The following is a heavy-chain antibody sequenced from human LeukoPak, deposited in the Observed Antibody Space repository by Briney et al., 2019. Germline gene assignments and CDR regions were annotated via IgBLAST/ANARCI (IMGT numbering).Heavy chain of an antibody. V-gene: IGHV3-66*01. CDR3: IRIRTGEHQYGMDV. CDR2: IDTVGNT. J-gene: IGHJ6*02. D-gene: IGHD3-10*01. CDR1: GFRVSDYY. Sequence: GGSLRLSCAVSGFRVSDYYMSWVRQAPGKGLEWVSAIDTVGNTYYADSVKGRFTISRENAWNSLFLQMNSLRDGDTAVYYCIRIRTGEHQYGMDVWGQGTTVTVSS.